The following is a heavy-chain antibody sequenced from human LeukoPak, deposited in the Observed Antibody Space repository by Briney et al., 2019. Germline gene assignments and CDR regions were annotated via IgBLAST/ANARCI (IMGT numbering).Heavy chain of an antibody. CDR1: GFTFSNTW. CDR3: AKAGDSSSWYNFDY. J-gene: IGHJ4*02. D-gene: IGHD6-13*01. CDR2: ISYDGSNK. V-gene: IGHV3-30*18. Sequence: GGSLRLSCAASGFTFSNTWMSWVRQAPGKGLEWVAVISYDGSNKYYADSVKGRFTISRDNSKNTLYLQMNSLRAEDTAVYYCAKAGDSSSWYNFDYWGQGTLVTVSS.